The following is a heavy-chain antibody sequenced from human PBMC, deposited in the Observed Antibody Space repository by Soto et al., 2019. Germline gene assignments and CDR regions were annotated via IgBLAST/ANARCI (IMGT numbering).Heavy chain of an antibody. CDR3: ARGSGIVALPGELEDVKYDY. J-gene: IGHJ4*02. D-gene: IGHD1-1*01. Sequence: QVQLQQWGAGLVKPSETLSLSCAVYGQSFSGHSWAWIRQPPGKGLEWIGEINESGSTYYNPSLKSRVTISTDTSKNPFSLKLRSVSAADTAAYFCARGSGIVALPGELEDVKYDYWGQGTLVNVSS. CDR1: GQSFSGHS. V-gene: IGHV4-34*01. CDR2: INESGST.